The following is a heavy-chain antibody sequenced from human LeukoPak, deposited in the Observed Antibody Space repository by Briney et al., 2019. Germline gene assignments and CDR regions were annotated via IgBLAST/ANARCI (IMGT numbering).Heavy chain of an antibody. Sequence: SETLSLTCSVSGDSISSYYWSWIRQPPGRGLEWIGYNYSSGSAKYSPSLKSRVTLSIDTSRNQFSLTVYSVTAADTAMYYCARHPRSCSGGGTCYSWFDASGQGTLVTVSS. D-gene: IGHD2-15*01. CDR1: GDSISSYY. V-gene: IGHV4-59*08. J-gene: IGHJ5*02. CDR2: NYSSGSA. CDR3: ARHPRSCSGGGTCYSWFDA.